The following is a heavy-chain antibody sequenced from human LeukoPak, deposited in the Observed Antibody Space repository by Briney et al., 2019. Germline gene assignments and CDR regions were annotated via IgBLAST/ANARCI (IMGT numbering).Heavy chain of an antibody. D-gene: IGHD2-8*01. CDR2: IKDVGREK. Sequence: GGSLRLSCEASGFSFSSYTMTWVRQAPGKGWDWVANIKDVGREKYYLDSVKGRLTISRDNVKNSLYLQMNGLRAEDAAVYFCVRLYGYYYSYMDVWGKGTTVTVSS. J-gene: IGHJ6*03. V-gene: IGHV3-7*01. CDR1: GFSFSSYT. CDR3: VRLYGYYYSYMDV.